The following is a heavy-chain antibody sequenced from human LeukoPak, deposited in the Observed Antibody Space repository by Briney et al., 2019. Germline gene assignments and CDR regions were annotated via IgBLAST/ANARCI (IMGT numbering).Heavy chain of an antibody. D-gene: IGHD3-10*01. CDR3: ARGKDFYGSGSYALLGY. CDR1: GYTFTSYY. J-gene: IGHJ4*02. V-gene: IGHV1-46*01. CDR2: INPSGGST. Sequence: ASVKVSCKASGYTFTSYYMHWVRQAPGQGLEWMGIINPSGGSTSYAQKFQGRVTMTRDMSTSTVYMELSSLRSEDTAVYYCARGKDFYGSGSYALLGYWGQGTLVTVSS.